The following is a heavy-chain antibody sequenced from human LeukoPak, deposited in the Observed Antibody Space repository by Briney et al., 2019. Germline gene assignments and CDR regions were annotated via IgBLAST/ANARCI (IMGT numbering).Heavy chain of an antibody. V-gene: IGHV5-51*01. CDR2: IYPGDSDT. J-gene: IGHJ4*02. CDR3: ARAYLKVGYSSSWYGY. Sequence: GGSLQISGQGSGSDFTTYWIAGVRRMPGKGLEYMGIIYPGDSDTRYSTSFQGQVTISADKSSRTSIMQWSRLKASDTAIYYCARAYLKVGYSSSWYGYWGQGTLVTVSS. CDR1: GSDFTTYW. D-gene: IGHD6-13*01.